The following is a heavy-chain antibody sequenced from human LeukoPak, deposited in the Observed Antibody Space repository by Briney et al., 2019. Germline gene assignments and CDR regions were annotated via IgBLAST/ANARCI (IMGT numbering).Heavy chain of an antibody. CDR1: GYTFTSYY. D-gene: IGHD5-24*01. CDR2: INPSGGGT. CDR3: ARGPRDGYSY. J-gene: IGHJ4*02. Sequence: GASVKVSCKASGYTFTSYYMHWVRQAPGQGLEWMGIINPSGGGTNYAQKFQGRVTMTRDTSISTAYMELSRLRSDDTAVYYCARGPRDGYSYWGQGTLVTVSS. V-gene: IGHV1-2*02.